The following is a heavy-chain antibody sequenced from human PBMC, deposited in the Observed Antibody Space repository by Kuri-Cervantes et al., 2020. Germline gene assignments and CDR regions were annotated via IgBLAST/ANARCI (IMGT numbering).Heavy chain of an antibody. CDR2: IKKDGSEI. CDR1: GFTFSSYA. CDR3: AKGVTAVTTVAFDI. D-gene: IGHD4-17*01. V-gene: IGHV3-7*03. J-gene: IGHJ3*02. Sequence: GESLKISCAASGFTFSSYAMHWVRQAPGKGLEWVANIKKDGSEISYVDSVKGRFTISRDNAKNTLYLQMNSLRAEDTAVYYCAKGVTAVTTVAFDIWGRGTMVTVSS.